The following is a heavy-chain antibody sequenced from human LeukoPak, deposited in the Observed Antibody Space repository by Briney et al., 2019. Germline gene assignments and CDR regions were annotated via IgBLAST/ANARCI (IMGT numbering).Heavy chain of an antibody. D-gene: IGHD4-17*01. J-gene: IGHJ4*02. CDR1: GFTFSSYS. CDR2: ISSSSSTI. V-gene: IGHV3-48*02. CDR3: ARDPYGDYVYGFDY. Sequence: GGSLRLSCAASGFTFSSYSMNWARQAPGKGLEWVSYISSSSSTIYYADSVKGRFTISRDNAKNSLYLQMNSLRDEDTAVYYCARDPYGDYVYGFDYWGQGTLVTVSS.